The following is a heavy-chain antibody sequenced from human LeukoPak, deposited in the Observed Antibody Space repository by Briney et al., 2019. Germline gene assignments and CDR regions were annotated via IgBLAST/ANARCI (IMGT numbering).Heavy chain of an antibody. CDR3: ARGPYCSSTSCYGSYYYYMDV. D-gene: IGHD2-2*01. V-gene: IGHV1-46*01. J-gene: IGHJ6*03. Sequence: ASVKVSCKASGYTFTSYYMHWVRQAPGQGLEWMGIINPSGGSTSYAQKFQGRVTITTDESTSTAYMELSSLRSEDTAVYYCARGPYCSSTSCYGSYYYYMDVWGKGTTVTVSS. CDR2: INPSGGST. CDR1: GYTFTSYY.